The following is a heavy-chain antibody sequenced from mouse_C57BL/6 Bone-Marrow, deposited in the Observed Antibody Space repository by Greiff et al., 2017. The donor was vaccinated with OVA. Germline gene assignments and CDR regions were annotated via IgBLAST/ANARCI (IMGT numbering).Heavy chain of an antibody. D-gene: IGHD1-1*01. Sequence: VQLQQSGPELVKPGASVKISCKASGYAFSSSWMNWVKQRPGKGLEWIGRIYPGDGDTNYNGKFKGKATLTADKSSSTAYMQLSSLTSEDSAVYYCHYYGSSSYWYFDDWGTGTTVTVSS. CDR3: HYYGSSSYWYFDD. CDR1: GYAFSSSW. CDR2: IYPGDGDT. J-gene: IGHJ1*03. V-gene: IGHV1-82*01.